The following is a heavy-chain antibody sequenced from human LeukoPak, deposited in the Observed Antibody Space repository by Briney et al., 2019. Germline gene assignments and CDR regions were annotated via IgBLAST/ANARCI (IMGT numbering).Heavy chain of an antibody. V-gene: IGHV3-7*01. CDR1: GFIFSGYW. CDR3: ARGGRLTMLRGVVDF. D-gene: IGHD3-10*01. Sequence: GGSLRLSCAASGFIFSGYWMSWVRQAPGKGLEWVANIKEDGSEKYYVDSVKGRFTISRDNAKKSLYLQMNSLRAEDTAVYYCARGGRLTMLRGVVDFWGQGTLVTVSS. J-gene: IGHJ4*02. CDR2: IKEDGSEK.